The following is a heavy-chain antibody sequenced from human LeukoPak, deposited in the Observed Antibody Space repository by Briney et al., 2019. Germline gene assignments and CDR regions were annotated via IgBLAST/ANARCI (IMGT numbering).Heavy chain of an antibody. J-gene: IGHJ4*02. V-gene: IGHV4-4*07. CDR2: IYTSGST. D-gene: IGHD3-3*01. Sequence: SETLSLTCTVSGGSISSYYWSWIRQPAGKGLEWIGRIYTSGSTNYNPSLKSRVTMSVDTSKNQFSLKLSSVTAADTAVYYCARDSGDTIFGVVDIFDYWGQGTLVTVSS. CDR3: ARDSGDTIFGVVDIFDY. CDR1: GGSISSYY.